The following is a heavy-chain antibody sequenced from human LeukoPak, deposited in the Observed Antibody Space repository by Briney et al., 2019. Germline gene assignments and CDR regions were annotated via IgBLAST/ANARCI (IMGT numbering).Heavy chain of an antibody. D-gene: IGHD2-15*01. CDR1: GFTFSSYS. Sequence: GGSLRLSCAASGFTFSSYSMNWVRQAPGKGLEWVSSISSGSSYIYYADSVKGRFIISRDNAKNSLYLQMNSLRAEDTAVYYCARDVSRISDYWGQGTLVTVSS. CDR3: ARDVSRISDY. V-gene: IGHV3-21*01. CDR2: ISSGSSYI. J-gene: IGHJ4*02.